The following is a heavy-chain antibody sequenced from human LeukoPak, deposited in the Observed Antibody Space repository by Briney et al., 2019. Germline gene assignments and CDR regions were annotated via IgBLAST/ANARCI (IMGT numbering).Heavy chain of an antibody. J-gene: IGHJ4*02. V-gene: IGHV3-23*01. D-gene: IGHD6-19*01. CDR1: GFTFSSYG. CDR3: ARGQAIGYDSGWLTFDY. Sequence: GGSLRLSCATSGFTFSSYGMTWVRQAPGKGLEWISTISGPGYSTYYADSVKGRFTISRDNSKNTLSLQLNSLRVEDTAIYYCARGQAIGYDSGWLTFDYWGQGTLVTVSS. CDR2: ISGPGYST.